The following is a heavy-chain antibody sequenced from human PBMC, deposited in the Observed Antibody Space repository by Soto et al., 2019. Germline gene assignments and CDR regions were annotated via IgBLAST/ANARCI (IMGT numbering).Heavy chain of an antibody. CDR3: ARGGYCSSTSCYRASSPRPWWAFDP. J-gene: IGHJ5*02. Sequence: PSETLSLTCTVSGGSMSSGGYYWSWIRQHPGKGLEWIGYIYYSGSTYYNPSLKSRVTISVDTSKNQFSLKLSSVTAADTAVYYCARGGYCSSTSCYRASSPRPWWAFDPWGQGPLVTVSS. CDR2: IYYSGST. CDR1: GGSMSSGGYY. V-gene: IGHV4-31*03. D-gene: IGHD2-2*02.